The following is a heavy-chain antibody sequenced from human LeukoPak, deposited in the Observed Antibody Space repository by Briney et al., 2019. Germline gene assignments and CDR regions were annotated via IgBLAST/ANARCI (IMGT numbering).Heavy chain of an antibody. Sequence: ASVKVSCKASGYTFTGYYMHWVRQAPGQGLEWMGWINPNSGGTNYAQKFQGRVTMTRDTSISTAYMELSRLRSDDTAVYYCARATQITVAGSGFDYWGQGTLVTVSS. V-gene: IGHV1-2*02. CDR1: GYTFTGYY. CDR2: INPNSGGT. CDR3: ARATQITVAGSGFDY. D-gene: IGHD6-19*01. J-gene: IGHJ4*02.